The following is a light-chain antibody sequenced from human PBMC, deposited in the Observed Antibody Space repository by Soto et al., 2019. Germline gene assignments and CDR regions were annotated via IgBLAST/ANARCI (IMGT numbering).Light chain of an antibody. V-gene: IGKV3-20*01. CDR2: ATS. Sequence: EIVLTQSPGTLSLSPGETATLSCRTSQTISRDDLAWYQQRPCQAPRLLVSATSRRATGIPDRFYGYGSGTDFTLTISSLEPEDFGVYYCYQYYTSPHTFGPGTRVDIK. CDR1: QTISRDD. CDR3: YQYYTSPHT. J-gene: IGKJ3*01.